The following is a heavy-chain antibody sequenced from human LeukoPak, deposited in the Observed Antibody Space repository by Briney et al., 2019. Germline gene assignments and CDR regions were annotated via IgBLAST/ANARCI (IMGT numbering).Heavy chain of an antibody. CDR1: GYTLTELS. V-gene: IGHV1-24*01. D-gene: IGHD3-10*01. CDR2: FDPEDGET. CDR3: ATDSPLGFRYGSGSQIDY. J-gene: IGHJ4*02. Sequence: ASVKVSCTVSGYTLTELSMHWVRQAPGKGLEWMGGFDPEDGETIYAQKFQGRVTMTEDTSTDTAYMELSSLRSEDTAVYYCATDSPLGFRYGSGSQIDYWGQGTLVTVSS.